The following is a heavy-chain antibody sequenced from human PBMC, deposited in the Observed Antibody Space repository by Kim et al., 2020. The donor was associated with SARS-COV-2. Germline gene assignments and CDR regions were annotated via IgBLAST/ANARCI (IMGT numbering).Heavy chain of an antibody. CDR3: AREPKHYDFWSGSSSHYGMDV. CDR2: IKQDGSEK. J-gene: IGHJ6*02. V-gene: IGHV3-7*01. Sequence: GGSLRLSCAASGFTFSSYWMSWVRQAPGKGLEWVANIKQDGSEKYYVDSVKGRFTISRDNAKNSLYLQMNSLRAEDTAVYYCAREPKHYDFWSGSSSHYGMDVWGQGTTVTVSS. D-gene: IGHD3-3*01. CDR1: GFTFSSYW.